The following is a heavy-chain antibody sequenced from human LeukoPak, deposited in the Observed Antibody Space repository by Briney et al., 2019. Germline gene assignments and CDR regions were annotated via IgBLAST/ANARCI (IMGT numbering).Heavy chain of an antibody. CDR1: GFTFDDYA. J-gene: IGHJ3*02. D-gene: IGHD5-18*01. V-gene: IGHV3-9*03. CDR2: ISWNSGSI. CDR3: AKGDTAMVTWAFDT. Sequence: GRSLRLSCAASGFTFDDYAMHWVRQAPGKGLEWVSGISWNSGSIGYADSVKGRFTISRDNAKNSLYLQMNSLRAEDMALYYCAKGDTAMVTWAFDTWGQGTMVTVSS.